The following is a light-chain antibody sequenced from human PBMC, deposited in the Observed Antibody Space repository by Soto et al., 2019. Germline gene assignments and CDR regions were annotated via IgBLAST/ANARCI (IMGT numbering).Light chain of an antibody. CDR2: RTF. Sequence: EIVLTQSPGTLSFSPGERATLSCRASQSIASSYLAWYQQKPGQPPRLLLYRTFNRATGIPDMFSGSGSGTDLTLTISRLEPEDFAVYFCQQFSRPPLTFGGGTKVEI. CDR3: QQFSRPPLT. V-gene: IGKV3-20*01. CDR1: QSIASSY. J-gene: IGKJ4*01.